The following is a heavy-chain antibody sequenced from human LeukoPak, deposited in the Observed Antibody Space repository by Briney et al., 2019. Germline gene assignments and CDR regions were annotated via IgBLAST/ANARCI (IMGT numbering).Heavy chain of an antibody. J-gene: IGHJ4*02. CDR1: GFTFSNYN. CDR3: ARFTIFGVVPDY. Sequence: GGSLRLSCAASGFTFSNYNINWVRQAPGKGLEWVANIKQDGSEKYYVDSVKGRFTISRDNAKNSLYLQMNSLRAEDTAVYYCARFTIFGVVPDYWGQGTLVTVSS. D-gene: IGHD3-3*01. V-gene: IGHV3-7*03. CDR2: IKQDGSEK.